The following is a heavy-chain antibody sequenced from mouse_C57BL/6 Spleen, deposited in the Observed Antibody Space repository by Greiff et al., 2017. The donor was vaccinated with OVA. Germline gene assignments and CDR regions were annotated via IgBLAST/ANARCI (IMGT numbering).Heavy chain of an antibody. CDR3: ARDEEDGYWCGY. CDR1: GYTFTSYW. J-gene: IGHJ3*01. D-gene: IGHD2-3*01. Sequence: QVQLQQPGTELVKPGASVKLSCKASGYTFTSYWMHWVKQRPGQGLEWIGNINPSNGGTYYNEKFKSKATLTVDKSSSTAYMQLSGLTSEDSAVYYCARDEEDGYWCGYWGQGTLVTVSA. V-gene: IGHV1-53*01. CDR2: INPSNGGT.